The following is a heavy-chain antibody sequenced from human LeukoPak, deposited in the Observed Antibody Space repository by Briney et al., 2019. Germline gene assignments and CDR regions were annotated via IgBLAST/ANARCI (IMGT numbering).Heavy chain of an antibody. Sequence: GGSLRLSCAASGFTFSSYEMNWVRQAPGKGLEWVSYISSSGSTIYYADSVKGRFTISRDNAKSSLYLQMNSLRAEDTAVYYCARGSVGLHDAFDIWGQGTMVTVSS. CDR1: GFTFSSYE. J-gene: IGHJ3*02. D-gene: IGHD1-26*01. CDR3: ARGSVGLHDAFDI. V-gene: IGHV3-48*03. CDR2: ISSSGSTI.